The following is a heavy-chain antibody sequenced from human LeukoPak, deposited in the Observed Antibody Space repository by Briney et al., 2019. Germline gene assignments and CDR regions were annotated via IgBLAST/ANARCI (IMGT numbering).Heavy chain of an antibody. Sequence: GGSLRLSYAASGFTFSSYAMSWVRLAPGKGLDWVSTISGSGGSLYYADSVRGRFTISRDNSKNTLYLQMNSLRAEDTAVYYCAKLMGSLDAWGSFRFSFDSWGQGTLVTVSS. D-gene: IGHD3-16*02. J-gene: IGHJ4*02. V-gene: IGHV3-23*01. CDR2: ISGSGGSL. CDR1: GFTFSSYA. CDR3: AKLMGSLDAWGSFRFSFDS.